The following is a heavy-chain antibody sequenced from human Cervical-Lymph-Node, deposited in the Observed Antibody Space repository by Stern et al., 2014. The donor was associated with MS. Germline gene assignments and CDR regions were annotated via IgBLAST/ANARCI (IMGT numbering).Heavy chain of an antibody. J-gene: IGHJ5*02. V-gene: IGHV3-15*01. CDR2: IKSKTDGGAT. Sequence: EVQLVESEGGLVKPGGSLRLSCAASGFPFTNAWMRWVRQAPGQGLEWVGRIKSKTDGGATDYAAPVKGRFTISRDDSKKTLYLQMNSLKTEDTAVYYCTTGPGIALSWGQGTLVTTSS. CDR1: GFPFTNAW. CDR3: TTGPGIALS. D-gene: IGHD6-13*01.